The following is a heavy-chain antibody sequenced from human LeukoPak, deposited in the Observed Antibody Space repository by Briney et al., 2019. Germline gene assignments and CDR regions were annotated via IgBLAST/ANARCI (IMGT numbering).Heavy chain of an antibody. CDR2: ISAYNGNT. CDR1: GYTFTSYG. Sequence: ASVKVSCKASGYTFTSYGISWMRQAPGQGLEWMACISAYNGNTNYAQKLQGRVTMTTDTSTSTAYMELSSLRSDDTAVYYCARVLYYYDSSGYYYESFDYWGQGTLVTVSS. CDR3: ARVLYYYDSSGYYYESFDY. J-gene: IGHJ4*02. V-gene: IGHV1-18*01. D-gene: IGHD3-22*01.